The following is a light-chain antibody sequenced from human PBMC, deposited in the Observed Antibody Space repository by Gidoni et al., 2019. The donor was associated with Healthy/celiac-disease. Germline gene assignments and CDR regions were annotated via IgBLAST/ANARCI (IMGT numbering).Light chain of an antibody. CDR2: DAS. V-gene: IGKV3-11*01. Sequence: EIVLTQSPATLSLSPGERATLSCRASQSVCSYLAWYQQKPGQAPRLLIYDASNRATGIPARFSGSGSGTDFTLTISSLVPEDFAVYYCQQRSNWLTFGGGTKVEIK. J-gene: IGKJ4*01. CDR1: QSVCSY. CDR3: QQRSNWLT.